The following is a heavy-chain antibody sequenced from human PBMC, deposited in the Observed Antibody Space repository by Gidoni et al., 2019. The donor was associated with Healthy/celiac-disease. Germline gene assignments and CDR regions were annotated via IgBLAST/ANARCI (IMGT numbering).Heavy chain of an antibody. J-gene: IGHJ3*02. D-gene: IGHD3-10*01. CDR1: GDSFTSYW. CDR3: AREWFGELLGGAFDI. Sequence: EVQLVQSGAEEKKHGEYRRISCTGAGDSFTSYWISWVRQRPGKCLEWMGRIDPSDSYTNYSPSFQGHVTISADKSISTAYLQWSSLKASDTAMYYCAREWFGELLGGAFDIWGQGTMVTVSS. CDR2: IDPSDSYT. V-gene: IGHV5-10-1*03.